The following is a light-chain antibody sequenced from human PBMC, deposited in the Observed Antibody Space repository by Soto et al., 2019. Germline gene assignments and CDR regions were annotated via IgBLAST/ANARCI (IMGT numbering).Light chain of an antibody. Sequence: QSALTRPASVSGSPGQSITISCTGTSSDVGNYNYVSWYQETPGKAPRLIIYQVTNRPSGVSNRFSGSKSGNTASLTISGLQADDEADYYCTSFSTGSSYVIFGGGTKVTVL. CDR2: QVT. V-gene: IGLV2-14*01. J-gene: IGLJ2*01. CDR3: TSFSTGSSYVI. CDR1: SSDVGNYNY.